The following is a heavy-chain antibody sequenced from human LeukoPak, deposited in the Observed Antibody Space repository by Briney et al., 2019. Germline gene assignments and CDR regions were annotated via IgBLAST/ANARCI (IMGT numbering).Heavy chain of an antibody. D-gene: IGHD3-22*01. J-gene: IGHJ4*02. CDR2: INPNSGGT. CDR1: GYTFTGYY. CDR3: ARDFYGYYDSSGYYHYFDY. Sequence: ASVKVSCKASGYTFTGYYMHWVRQAPGQGLEWMGWINPNSGGTNYAQKFQGRVTMTRDTFISTAYMELSRLRSDDTAVYYCARDFYGYYDSSGYYHYFDYWGQGTLVTVSS. V-gene: IGHV1-2*02.